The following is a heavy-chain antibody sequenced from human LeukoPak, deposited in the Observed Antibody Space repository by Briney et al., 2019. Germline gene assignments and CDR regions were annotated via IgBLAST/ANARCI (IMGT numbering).Heavy chain of an antibody. CDR1: GGSISSYY. J-gene: IGHJ5*02. V-gene: IGHV4-59*12. CDR3: ARAGGLYDSSGCHGGDWFDP. D-gene: IGHD3-22*01. Sequence: SETLSLTCTVSGGSISSYYWSWIRQPPGKGLEWIGYIYYSGSTNYNPSLKSRVTISVDTSKNQFSLKLSSVTAADTAVYYCARAGGLYDSSGCHGGDWFDPWGQGTLVTVSS. CDR2: IYYSGST.